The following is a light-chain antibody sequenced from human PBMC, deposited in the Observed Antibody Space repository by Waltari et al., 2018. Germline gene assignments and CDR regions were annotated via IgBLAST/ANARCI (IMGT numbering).Light chain of an antibody. Sequence: QSVLTQPPSVSGAPGQRVTISCTGTSSNFGAGYDVPWYQHLPGRAPKLLIKENRNRPSGVPDRFSGSKSGTVASLAITGLQPEDEADYYCQSFDTGLGGSVFGTGTKVSVL. CDR2: ENR. CDR1: SSNFGAGYD. V-gene: IGLV1-40*01. J-gene: IGLJ1*01. CDR3: QSFDTGLGGSV.